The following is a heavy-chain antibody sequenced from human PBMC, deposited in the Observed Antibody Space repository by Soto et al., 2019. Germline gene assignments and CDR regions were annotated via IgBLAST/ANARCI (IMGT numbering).Heavy chain of an antibody. D-gene: IGHD6-13*01. CDR1: GFTFSSYA. CDR3: AKDSSSWYEAFCNWFDP. J-gene: IGHJ5*02. CDR2: ISGSGGST. V-gene: IGHV3-23*01. Sequence: GGSLRLSCAASGFTFSSYAMSWVRQAPGKGLEWVSAISGSGGSTYYADSVKGRFTISRDNSKNTLYLQMNSLRAEDTAVYYCAKDSSSWYEAFCNWFDPWGQGTLVTVSS.